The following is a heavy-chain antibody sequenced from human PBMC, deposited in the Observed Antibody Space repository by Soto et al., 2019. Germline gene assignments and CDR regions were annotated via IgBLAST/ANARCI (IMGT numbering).Heavy chain of an antibody. V-gene: IGHV4-34*01. Sequence: SETLSLTCAVYGGSFSGYYWSWIRQPPGKGLEWIGEINHSGSTNYNPSLKSRVTISVDTSKNQFSLKLSSVTAADTAVYYCARLEPVEMATGGGYFDYWGQGTLVTVSS. J-gene: IGHJ4*02. CDR3: ARLEPVEMATGGGYFDY. CDR2: INHSGST. D-gene: IGHD5-12*01. CDR1: GGSFSGYY.